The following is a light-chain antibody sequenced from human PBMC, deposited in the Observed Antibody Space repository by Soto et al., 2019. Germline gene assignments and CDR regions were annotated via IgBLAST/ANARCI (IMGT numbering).Light chain of an antibody. CDR3: QKYNSAPLT. CDR2: DAS. J-gene: IGKJ4*01. CDR1: QTISHW. Sequence: DIQMTQSPSTLSASVGDRVTISCRASQTISHWLAWYNQRPGKAPKLLIYDASTLQSGVPSRFSGSGSGTDFTITISSLQTEDVATYYCQKYNSAPLTFGGGTKVDIK. V-gene: IGKV1-27*01.